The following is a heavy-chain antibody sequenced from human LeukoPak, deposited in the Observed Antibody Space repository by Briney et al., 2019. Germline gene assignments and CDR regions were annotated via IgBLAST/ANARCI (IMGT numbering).Heavy chain of an antibody. D-gene: IGHD3-10*01. CDR3: ARDLGLRGVTNWFDP. Sequence: ASVKVSCKASGYTFSNYLIHWVRQAPGQGLEWMGIINTSGGSTSYAQEFQGRVTMTRDTSTSTVYMELSSLRSEDTAVYYCARDLGLRGVTNWFDPWGQGTLVTVSS. CDR1: GYTFSNYL. CDR2: INTSGGST. V-gene: IGHV1-46*01. J-gene: IGHJ5*02.